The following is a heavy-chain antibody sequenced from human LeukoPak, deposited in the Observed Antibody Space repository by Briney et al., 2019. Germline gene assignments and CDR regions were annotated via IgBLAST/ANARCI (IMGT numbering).Heavy chain of an antibody. V-gene: IGHV4-39*01. Sequence: SETLSLTCTVSGGSISSSSYYWGWIRQPPGKGLEWIGSIYYSGSTYYNPSLKSRVTISVDTSKNQFSLKLSSVTAADTAVYYCAKGYDLYCDSSGYTRWGQGTLVTVSS. CDR2: IYYSGST. CDR1: GGSISSSSYY. CDR3: AKGYDLYCDSSGYTR. D-gene: IGHD3-22*01. J-gene: IGHJ4*02.